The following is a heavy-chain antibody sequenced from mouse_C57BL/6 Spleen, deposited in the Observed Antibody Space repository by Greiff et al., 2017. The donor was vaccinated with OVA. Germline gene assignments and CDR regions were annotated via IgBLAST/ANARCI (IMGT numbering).Heavy chain of an antibody. CDR2: ISDGGSYT. CDR1: GFTFSSYA. D-gene: IGHD2-2*01. CDR3: ARDGGYDKKGYFDY. J-gene: IGHJ2*01. V-gene: IGHV5-4*01. Sequence: EVQLQESGGGLVKPGGSLKLSCAASGFTFSSYAMSWVRQTPEKRLEWVATISDGGSYTYYPDNVKGRFTISRDNAKNNLYLQMSHLKSEDTAMYYCARDGGYDKKGYFDYWGQGTTLTVSS.